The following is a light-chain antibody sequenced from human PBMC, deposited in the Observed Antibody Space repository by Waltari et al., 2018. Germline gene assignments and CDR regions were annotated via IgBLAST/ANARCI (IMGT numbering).Light chain of an antibody. J-gene: IGKJ4*01. V-gene: IGKV4-1*01. CDR3: QRYISSPPT. CDR1: QSVLHASSGNNY. CDR2: WAS. Sequence: DIVMTQSPDSLAVSLGERATINCKSSQSVLHASSGNNYLAWYQQKPGQPPKLLIYWASTRESGVPDRFSGSGSGTDFSLTISSLQAEDVAAYYCQRYISSPPTFGGGTKLEIK.